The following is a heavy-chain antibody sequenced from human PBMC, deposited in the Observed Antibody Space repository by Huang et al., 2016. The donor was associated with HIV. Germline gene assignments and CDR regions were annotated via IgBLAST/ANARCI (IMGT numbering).Heavy chain of an antibody. CDR2: IFSSGDAAYNPSLSGTT. D-gene: IGHD3-22*01. V-gene: IGHV4-59*11. Sequence: QVQLQESGPGLVKPSETLSLNCTVSGGSISSHHWSWLRRPPGKGLEWIGRIFSSGDAAYNPSLSGTTAYNPSRKSRVTISLHMSTDIFSLRLTSVTAAETAIYYCARFTQITDNSGLAHWYFDLWGRGTLVTVSS. CDR3: ARFTQITDNSGLAHWYFDL. J-gene: IGHJ2*01. CDR1: GGSISSHH.